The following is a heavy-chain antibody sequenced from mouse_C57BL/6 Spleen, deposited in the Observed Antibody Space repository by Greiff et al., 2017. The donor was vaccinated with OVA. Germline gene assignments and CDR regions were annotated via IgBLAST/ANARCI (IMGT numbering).Heavy chain of an antibody. Sequence: EVQLQQSGPELVKPGASVKISCKASGYTFTDYYMNWVKQSHGKSLEWIGDINPNNGGTSYNQKFKGKATLTVDKSSSTAYMELRSLTSEDSAVYYCARYPYYYGSSYAMDYWGQGTSVTVSS. CDR3: ARYPYYYGSSYAMDY. CDR1: GYTFTDYY. D-gene: IGHD1-1*01. V-gene: IGHV1-26*01. CDR2: INPNNGGT. J-gene: IGHJ4*01.